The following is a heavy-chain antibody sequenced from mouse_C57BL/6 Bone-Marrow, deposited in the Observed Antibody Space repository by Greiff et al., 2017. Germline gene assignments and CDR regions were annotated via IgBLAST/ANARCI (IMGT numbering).Heavy chain of an antibody. CDR2: INPNNGGT. J-gene: IGHJ4*01. CDR1: GYTFTDYN. V-gene: IGHV1-22*01. CDR3: VGYGSSYGYAMDY. D-gene: IGHD1-1*01. Sequence: EVQLQQSGPELVKPGASVKMSCKASGYTFTDYNMHWVKQSHGKSLEWIGYINPNNGGTSYNQKFKGKATLTVNKSSSTAYMELRSLTSEDSAVYYCVGYGSSYGYAMDYWGQGTSVTVSS.